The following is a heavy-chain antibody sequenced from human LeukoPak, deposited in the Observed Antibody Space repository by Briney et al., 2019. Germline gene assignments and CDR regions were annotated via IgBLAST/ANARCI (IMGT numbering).Heavy chain of an antibody. Sequence: PGGSLRLSCAASGFTFSDYYMSWIRQAPGKGLEWVSYISSSGSTIYYADSVKGRSTISRDNAKNSLYLQMNSLRAEDTAVYYCAREFYDSSGYYYSFDYWGQGTLVTVSS. J-gene: IGHJ4*02. CDR1: GFTFSDYY. V-gene: IGHV3-11*01. CDR2: ISSSGSTI. CDR3: AREFYDSSGYYYSFDY. D-gene: IGHD3-22*01.